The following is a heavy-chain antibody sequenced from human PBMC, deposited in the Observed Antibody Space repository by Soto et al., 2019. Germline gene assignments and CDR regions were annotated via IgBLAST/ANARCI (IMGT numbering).Heavy chain of an antibody. CDR3: AKDMGTMNTVSNFDY. CDR2: ISWNSDSV. V-gene: IGHV3-9*01. CDR1: GFTFHNYA. J-gene: IGHJ4*02. D-gene: IGHD3-16*01. Sequence: QAGGALRLSCAASGFTFHNYAMHWARQVPGKGLEWVSAISWNSDSVGYADSVKGRFTISRDNAKNSLYLQMNSLRPEDTALYYCAKDMGTMNTVSNFDYWGQGTLVTVSS.